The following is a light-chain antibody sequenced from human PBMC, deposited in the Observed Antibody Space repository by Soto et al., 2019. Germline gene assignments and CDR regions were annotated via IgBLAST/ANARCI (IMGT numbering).Light chain of an antibody. Sequence: QSALTQPRSVSGSPGQSVTISCTGTTSDVGGYNYVSWYQQHPGKAPKVMIYDVSKRPSGVPDRFSGSKSGNTASLTISGLQAEDEADYYCCSYRGTYTWVFGGGTQLTVL. CDR1: TSDVGGYNY. CDR3: CSYRGTYTWV. J-gene: IGLJ3*02. V-gene: IGLV2-11*01. CDR2: DVS.